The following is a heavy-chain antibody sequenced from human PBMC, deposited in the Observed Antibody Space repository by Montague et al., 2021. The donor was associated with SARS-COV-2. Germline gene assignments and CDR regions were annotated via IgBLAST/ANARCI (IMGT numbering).Heavy chain of an antibody. CDR2: INYGGST. CDR3: ARGAPGY. J-gene: IGHJ4*02. CDR1: GGSFSDYH. V-gene: IGHV4-34*01. D-gene: IGHD1-1*01. Sequence: SETLSLTCAVYGGSFSDYHWTWIRQSPGEGLEWIGQINYGGSTKYNPSLKSRVTISIDTSKNQFSLKLTSVTAAGTAVYCCARGAPGYWGQGTLVTVSS.